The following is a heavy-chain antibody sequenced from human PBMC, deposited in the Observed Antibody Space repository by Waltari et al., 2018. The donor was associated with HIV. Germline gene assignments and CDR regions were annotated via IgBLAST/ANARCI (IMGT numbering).Heavy chain of an antibody. CDR3: VRGAGRDLLLFGGDF. V-gene: IGHV3-21*01. Sequence: EVHLLESGGGLVKPGGSLRLSCEVSGFTFSNFSMNWVRQAPGKGLEWVSSISSIHTQMSYADSVKGRFTIFRDNAKKSLYLQMNSLRDEDTAVYYCVRGAGRDLLLFGGDFWGQGTLVTVSS. J-gene: IGHJ4*02. CDR2: ISSIHTQM. CDR1: GFTFSNFS. D-gene: IGHD3-16*01.